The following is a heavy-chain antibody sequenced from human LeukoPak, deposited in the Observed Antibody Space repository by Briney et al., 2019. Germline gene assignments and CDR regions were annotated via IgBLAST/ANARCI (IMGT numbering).Heavy chain of an antibody. Sequence: SQTLSLTCTVSGGSISSGSYYWSWIRQPAGKGLEWIGRIYTSGSTNYNPSLKSRVTISVDTSKNQFSLKLSSVTAADTAVYYCARNPHPGDQYAFDIWGQGTMVTVSS. J-gene: IGHJ3*02. CDR3: ARNPHPGDQYAFDI. CDR1: GGSISSGSYY. V-gene: IGHV4-61*02. CDR2: IYTSGST. D-gene: IGHD2-21*02.